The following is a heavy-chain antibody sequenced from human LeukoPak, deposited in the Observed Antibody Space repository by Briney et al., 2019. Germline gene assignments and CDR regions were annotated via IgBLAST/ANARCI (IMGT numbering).Heavy chain of an antibody. D-gene: IGHD6-13*01. Sequence: PSQTLSLTCAVSGVFISSGGYSWSWIRQPPGKALEWIGYIYHSGSTYHSPSLKGRVTISVDRSRNQFSLKLSSVTAADTAVYYCARLDSSSWYGGGALDYWGQGTLVTVSS. CDR2: IYHSGST. CDR3: ARLDSSSWYGGGALDY. J-gene: IGHJ4*02. CDR1: GVFISSGGYS. V-gene: IGHV4-30-2*01.